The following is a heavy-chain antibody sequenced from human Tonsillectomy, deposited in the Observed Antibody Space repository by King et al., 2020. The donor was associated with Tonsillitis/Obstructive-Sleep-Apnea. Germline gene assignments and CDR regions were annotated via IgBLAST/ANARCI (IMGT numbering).Heavy chain of an antibody. CDR1: GFTFSSYS. D-gene: IGHD1-1*01. Sequence: VQLVESGGGLVKPGGSLRLSCAASGFTFSSYSMNWVRQAPGKGLEWVSSISSSSSYIYYADSVKGRFTISRDNAKNSLYLQMNSLSADDTAVYYCARDGTEGSGNWFDPWGQGTLVTVSS. CDR3: ARDGTEGSGNWFDP. V-gene: IGHV3-21*01. J-gene: IGHJ5*02. CDR2: ISSSSSYI.